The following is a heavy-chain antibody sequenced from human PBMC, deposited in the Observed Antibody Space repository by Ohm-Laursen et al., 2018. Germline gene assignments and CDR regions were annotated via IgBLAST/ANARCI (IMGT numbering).Heavy chain of an antibody. CDR2: ISGSGGST. Sequence: SLRLSCAASGFTFSSYEMNWVRQAPGKGLEWVSAISGSGGSTYYADSVKGRFTISRDNSKNTLYLQMNSLRAEDTAVYYCAKDPLWDSSGYYFGPRKGGDNLDYWGQGTLVTVSS. CDR3: AKDPLWDSSGYYFGPRKGGDNLDY. V-gene: IGHV3-23*01. J-gene: IGHJ4*02. D-gene: IGHD3-22*01. CDR1: GFTFSSYE.